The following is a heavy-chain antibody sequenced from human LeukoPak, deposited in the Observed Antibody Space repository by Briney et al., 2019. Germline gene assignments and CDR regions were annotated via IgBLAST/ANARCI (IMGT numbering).Heavy chain of an antibody. CDR2: IVVGSGST. D-gene: IGHD1-26*01. Sequence: SVKVSCKASGFTFSSSVVQWVRQDRGQRLEWIGWIVVGSGSTKYAQKFQEGVTITRDMSTTTAYMELSSLRSEDTAVYYCATSYHRSGSQGPSYYYYYYYMDVWGKGTTVTVSS. CDR1: GFTFSSSV. CDR3: ATSYHRSGSQGPSYYYYYYYMDV. V-gene: IGHV1-58*01. J-gene: IGHJ6*03.